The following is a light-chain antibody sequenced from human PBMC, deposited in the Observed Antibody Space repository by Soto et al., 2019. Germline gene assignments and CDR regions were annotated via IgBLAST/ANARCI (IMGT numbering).Light chain of an antibody. V-gene: IGKV3-11*01. CDR3: QQRSNLPPR. CDR1: QSVSSY. Sequence: EIVLTQSPATLSLSPGERATLSCRASQSVSSYLAWYQQKPGQAPRLLIYDASNRATGIPARFSGSGSGTDFTLTISSLEPEDFAVYYCQQRSNLPPRFGPGTKVDIK. J-gene: IGKJ3*01. CDR2: DAS.